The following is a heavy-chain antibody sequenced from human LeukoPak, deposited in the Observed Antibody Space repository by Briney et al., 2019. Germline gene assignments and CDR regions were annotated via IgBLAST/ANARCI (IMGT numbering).Heavy chain of an antibody. Sequence: ASVKVSCKASGYTFLHYDFNWVRQAPGHGLEWVGWISPYNGNTKYKQSLQGRFTMSTDASTPTAYLEMTGLTSDDTAVYYCAREINGAFDYWGQGTVVTVSS. CDR1: GYTFLHYD. CDR3: AREINGAFDY. V-gene: IGHV1-18*01. D-gene: IGHD3-10*01. J-gene: IGHJ4*02. CDR2: ISPYNGNT.